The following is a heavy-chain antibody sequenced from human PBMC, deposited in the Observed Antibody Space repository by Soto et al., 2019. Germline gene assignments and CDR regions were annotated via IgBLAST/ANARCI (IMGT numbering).Heavy chain of an antibody. V-gene: IGHV3-7*04. D-gene: IGHD1-26*01. Sequence: EVQLVESGGGLVQPGGSLRLSCAASGFTFSSYWMSWVRQAPGKGLEWVANIKQDGSEKYYVDSVKGRFTISRDNAKNSLYLQINSLRADDPTVYYCARGGPAWELLHWFDPWGQGTLVTVSS. J-gene: IGHJ5*02. CDR3: ARGGPAWELLHWFDP. CDR2: IKQDGSEK. CDR1: GFTFSSYW.